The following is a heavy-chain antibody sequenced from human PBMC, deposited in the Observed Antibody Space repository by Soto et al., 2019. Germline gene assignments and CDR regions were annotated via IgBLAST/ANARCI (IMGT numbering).Heavy chain of an antibody. J-gene: IGHJ6*02. CDR1: GGTFNSYI. CDR3: ASGSGSHEHYYYYGMDV. CDR2: IIPIFGIA. D-gene: IGHD1-26*01. Sequence: SVKVSCKASGGTFNSYIISWVRQAPGQGLEWMGGIIPIFGIANYAQKFQGRVTITADKSTSTAYMELSSLRSEDTAVYYCASGSGSHEHYYYYGMDVWGQGTTVTVSS. V-gene: IGHV1-69*10.